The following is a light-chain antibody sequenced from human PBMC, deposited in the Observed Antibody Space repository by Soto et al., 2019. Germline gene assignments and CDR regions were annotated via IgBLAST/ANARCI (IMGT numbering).Light chain of an antibody. CDR2: EGS. V-gene: IGLV2-23*01. CDR3: RSYAGSATLYV. Sequence: QSALTQPASVSGSPGQSITISCTGTSSDVGSYNLVSWYQQHPGKAPKLMIYEGSKRPSGVSSRFSGSKSGNTASLTISGLQAEDEADYHCRSYAGSATLYVFGTGTKVTVL. J-gene: IGLJ1*01. CDR1: SSDVGSYNL.